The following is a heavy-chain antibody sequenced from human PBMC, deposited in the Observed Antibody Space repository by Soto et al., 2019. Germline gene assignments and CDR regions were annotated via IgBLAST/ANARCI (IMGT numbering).Heavy chain of an antibody. V-gene: IGHV1-18*01. D-gene: IGHD1-26*01. Sequence: ASVKVSCKASGYTFTSYGISWVRQAPGQGLEWMGWINPYNGNTNYAQKLQGRVTMTTDTSTSTAYMELRSLRSDDTAVYYCARDPVGGNWFDPWGQGTLATVSS. CDR2: INPYNGNT. J-gene: IGHJ5*02. CDR1: GYTFTSYG. CDR3: ARDPVGGNWFDP.